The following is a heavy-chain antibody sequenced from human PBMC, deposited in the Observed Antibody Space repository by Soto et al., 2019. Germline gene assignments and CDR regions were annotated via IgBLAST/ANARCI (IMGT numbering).Heavy chain of an antibody. Sequence: SETLSLTCTVSGGSISSYYWSWIRQPPGKGLEWIGYIYYSGSTNYNPSLKSRVTISVDTSKNQFSLKLSSVTAADTAVYYCASLMYYYDSSGYSVTERYFDYWGQGTLVTVS. CDR3: ASLMYYYDSSGYSVTERYFDY. CDR2: IYYSGST. CDR1: GGSISSYY. D-gene: IGHD3-22*01. V-gene: IGHV4-59*01. J-gene: IGHJ4*02.